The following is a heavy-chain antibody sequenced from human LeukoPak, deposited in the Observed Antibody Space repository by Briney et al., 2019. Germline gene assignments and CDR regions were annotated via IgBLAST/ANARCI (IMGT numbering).Heavy chain of an antibody. CDR3: ASGGDNWNLFAFDI. D-gene: IGHD1-20*01. Sequence: ASVKVSCKAYGYTFTSYGISCVRQVPGQGLEWMGGISAYNGNTNYAQKLQGRVTMTTDTSTSTAYMELRSLRSDDTAVYYCASGGDNWNLFAFDIWGQGTMVTVSS. CDR2: ISAYNGNT. J-gene: IGHJ3*02. V-gene: IGHV1-18*01. CDR1: GYTFTSYG.